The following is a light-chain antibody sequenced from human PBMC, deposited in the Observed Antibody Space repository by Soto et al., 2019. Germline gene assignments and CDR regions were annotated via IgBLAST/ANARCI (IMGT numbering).Light chain of an antibody. V-gene: IGLV2-14*03. CDR2: EVR. J-gene: IGLJ2*01. CDR3: SSFTAKSTLI. CDR1: IRDIGAYNL. Sequence: QSALTQPASVSGSPGQSITISYAGTIRDIGAYNLFSWYQQHPGKAPRLIFYEVRTRPSGIPLRFSASKSVNTASLTISGLQAEGEAHYYCSSFTAKSTLIFGGGTKLTVL.